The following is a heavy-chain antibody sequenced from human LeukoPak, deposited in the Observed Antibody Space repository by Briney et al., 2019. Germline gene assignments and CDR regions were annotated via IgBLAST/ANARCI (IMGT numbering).Heavy chain of an antibody. J-gene: IGHJ1*01. D-gene: IGHD2-21*01. CDR2: ISYDGSTK. CDR1: GFTFSSYA. Sequence: GRSLRLSCAASGFTFSSYAIHWVRQAPGKGLEWVALISYDGSTKYSTDSVKGRFTISRDNSKNTQYLQMNSLRAEDTAVYYCAKLFGSSSYSVYLQHWGQGTLVTVSS. V-gene: IGHV3-30*04. CDR3: AKLFGSSSYSVYLQH.